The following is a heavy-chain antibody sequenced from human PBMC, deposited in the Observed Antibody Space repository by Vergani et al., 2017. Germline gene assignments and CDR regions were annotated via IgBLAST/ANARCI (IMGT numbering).Heavy chain of an antibody. CDR1: GGSISSGGYS. V-gene: IGHV4-30-2*01. D-gene: IGHD3-22*01. CDR2: IYHSGST. CDR3: ARGKYYYDSSGYYSPYYYYMDV. Sequence: QLQLQESGSGRVKPSQTLSLTCAVSGGSISSGGYSWSWIRQPPGKGLEWIGYIYHSGSTYYNPSLKSRVTISVDRSKNQFSLKLSSVTAADTAVYYCARGKYYYDSSGYYSPYYYYMDVWGKGTTVTVSS. J-gene: IGHJ6*03.